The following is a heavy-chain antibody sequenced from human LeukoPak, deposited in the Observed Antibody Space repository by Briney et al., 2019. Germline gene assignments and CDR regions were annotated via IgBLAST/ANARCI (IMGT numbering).Heavy chain of an antibody. CDR2: ISYSGST. V-gene: IGHV4-61*01. CDR3: ARYIGSGLDY. Sequence: ASETLSLTCTVSGGSVRSDSNYWSWIRQPPGKGLEWIGYISYSGSTDYNPSLKSRVTISVDTSKNQFSLKLSYVNAADTAVYYCARYIGSGLDYWGQGTLVTVSS. J-gene: IGHJ4*02. D-gene: IGHD6-6*01. CDR1: GGSVRSDSNY.